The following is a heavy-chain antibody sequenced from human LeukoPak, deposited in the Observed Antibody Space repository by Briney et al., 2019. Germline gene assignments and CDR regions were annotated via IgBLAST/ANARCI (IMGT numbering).Heavy chain of an antibody. Sequence: GASVKVSCKASGGTFNSYAISWVRQAPGQGLEWMGWMNPNSGNTGYAQKFQGRVTITRNTSISTAYMELSSLRSEDTAVYYCARGSGNIRGYYYYMDVWGKGTTVTVSS. CDR3: ARGSGNIRGYYYYMDV. J-gene: IGHJ6*03. CDR2: MNPNSGNT. CDR1: GGTFNSYA. D-gene: IGHD6-25*01. V-gene: IGHV1-8*03.